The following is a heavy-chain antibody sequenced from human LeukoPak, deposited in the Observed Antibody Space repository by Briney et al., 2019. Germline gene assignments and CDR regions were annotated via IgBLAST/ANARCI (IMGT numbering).Heavy chain of an antibody. CDR1: GVSFANRY. J-gene: IGHJ5*02. V-gene: IGHV4-59*05. CDR3: ARRFSYHYDTSDYYVHWFDP. D-gene: IGHD3-22*01. Sequence: SETLFLTCSVSGVSFANRYWSWIRQPPGKGLEWIGSIYYSGSTYYNPSLNSRVTISVDTSKNQFSLKLSSVTAADTAVFYCARRFSYHYDTSDYYVHWFDPWGQGTLVTVAS. CDR2: IYYSGST.